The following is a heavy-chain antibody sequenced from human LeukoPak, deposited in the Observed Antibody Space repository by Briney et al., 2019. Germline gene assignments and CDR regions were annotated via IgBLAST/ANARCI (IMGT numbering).Heavy chain of an antibody. D-gene: IGHD4-17*01. J-gene: IGHJ6*02. CDR1: GFTFSSYS. CDR3: ARTTTVTPRYYYYGMDV. CDR2: ISSSSSYI. Sequence: GGSLRLSCAASGFTFSSYSMNWVRQAPGKGLEWVSSISSSSSYIYYADSVKGRFTIPRDNAKNSLYLQMNSLRAEDTAVYYCARTTTVTPRYYYYGMDVWGQGTTVTVSS. V-gene: IGHV3-21*01.